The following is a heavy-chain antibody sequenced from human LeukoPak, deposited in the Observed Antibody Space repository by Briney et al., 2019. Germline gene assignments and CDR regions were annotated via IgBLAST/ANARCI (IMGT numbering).Heavy chain of an antibody. D-gene: IGHD3-22*01. V-gene: IGHV1-2*02. J-gene: IGHJ4*02. CDR3: ARGSYRALEYYYDSSGYYPDY. CDR2: INPNSGGT. Sequence: ASVKVSCKASGYTFTGYYMHWVRQAPGQGLEWMGWINPNSGGTNYAQKFQGRVTMTRDTSISTAYMELSRLRSDDTAVYYCARGSYRALEYYYDSSGYYPDYWGQGTLVTVSS. CDR1: GYTFTGYY.